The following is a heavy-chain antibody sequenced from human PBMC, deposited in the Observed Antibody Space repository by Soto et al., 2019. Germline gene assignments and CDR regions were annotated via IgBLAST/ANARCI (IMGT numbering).Heavy chain of an antibody. Sequence: SETLSLTCTVSGGCISSGGYYWSWIRQHPGKGLEWIGYIYYSGTTYYNPSLRSRVTISVDTSKNQFSLRLTSVTAADTAVYYCARSVDPWGQGTLVTVSS. V-gene: IGHV4-31*03. J-gene: IGHJ5*02. CDR3: ARSVDP. CDR2: IYYSGTT. CDR1: GGCISSGGYY.